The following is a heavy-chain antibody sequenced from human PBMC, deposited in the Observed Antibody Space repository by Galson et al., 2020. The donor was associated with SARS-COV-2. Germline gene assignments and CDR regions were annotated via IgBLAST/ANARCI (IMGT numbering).Heavy chain of an antibody. CDR3: ARERRATYYDILTGPYYYYGMDV. V-gene: IGHV4-59*01. CDR1: GGSISSYY. Sequence: SETLSLTCTVSGGSISSYYWSWIRQPPGKGLEWIGYIYYSGSTNYNPSLKSRVTISVDTSKNQFSLKLSSVTAADTAVYYCARERRATYYDILTGPYYYYGMDVWGQGTTVTVSS. CDR2: IYYSGST. J-gene: IGHJ6*02. D-gene: IGHD3-9*01.